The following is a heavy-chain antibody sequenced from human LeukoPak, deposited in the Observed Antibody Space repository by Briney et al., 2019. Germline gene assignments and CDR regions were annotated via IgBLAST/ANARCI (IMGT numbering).Heavy chain of an antibody. D-gene: IGHD6-19*01. J-gene: IGHJ4*02. CDR2: ISSSSSYI. V-gene: IGHV3-21*01. CDR3: ARGSSYSSGWYPSPDY. CDR1: GFTFSSYS. Sequence: TGGSLRLSCAASGFTFSSYSMNWVRQAPGKGLEWVSSISSSSSYIYYADSVKGRFTISRDNAKNSLYLQMNSLRAEDTAVYYCARGSSYSSGWYPSPDYWGQGTLVTVSS.